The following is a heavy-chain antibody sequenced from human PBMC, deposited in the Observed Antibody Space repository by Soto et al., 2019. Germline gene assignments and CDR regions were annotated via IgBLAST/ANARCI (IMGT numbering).Heavy chain of an antibody. Sequence: GGSPRLSCAASGFTFSSYAMSWVRQAPGKGLEWVSAISGSGGSTYYADSVKGRFTISRDNSKNTLYLQMNSLRAEDTAVYYCANDKSAVAGSADYWGQGTLVTVSS. D-gene: IGHD6-19*01. CDR3: ANDKSAVAGSADY. J-gene: IGHJ4*02. V-gene: IGHV3-23*01. CDR2: ISGSGGST. CDR1: GFTFSSYA.